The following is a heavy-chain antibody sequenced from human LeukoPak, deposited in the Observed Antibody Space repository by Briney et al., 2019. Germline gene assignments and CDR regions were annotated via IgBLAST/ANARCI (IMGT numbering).Heavy chain of an antibody. CDR2: IKQEGSEK. CDR3: ARGVDGHGGSDYSYYCGVDV. D-gene: IGHD4-23*01. V-gene: IGHV3-7*04. Sequence: GGSLRLSCAASGFTFRRYWMSWVRQAPGKGLEWVANIKQEGSEKYYVDSVKGRFIISRDNAKNSLFLQMNSVTAEDTAVYFCARGVDGHGGSDYSYYCGVDVWGQGTTVTVSS. CDR1: GFTFRRYW. J-gene: IGHJ6*02.